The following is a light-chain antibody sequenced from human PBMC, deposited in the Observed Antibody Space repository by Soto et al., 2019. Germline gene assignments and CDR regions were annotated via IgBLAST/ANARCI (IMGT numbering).Light chain of an antibody. Sequence: QSVLTQPPSASGSPGQSVTISCTGTSSDVGGYDLVSWYQQHPGKAPKLILYEGAKRPSGVPARFSGSKSGNTASLTVSGLQADDESDYYCSSFAGNNNLFGGGTKLTVL. J-gene: IGLJ2*01. CDR1: SSDVGGYDL. V-gene: IGLV2-8*01. CDR2: EGA. CDR3: SSFAGNNNL.